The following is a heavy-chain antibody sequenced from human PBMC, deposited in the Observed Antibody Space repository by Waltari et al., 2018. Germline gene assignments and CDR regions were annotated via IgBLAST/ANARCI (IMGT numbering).Heavy chain of an antibody. J-gene: IGHJ4*01. CDR1: GFGFTAAW. V-gene: IGHV3-15*01. CDR2: IKSQNDGATT. CDR3: TTLDAPWGG. Sequence: EVQMVESGGGSVKPGDSLRLSCVPSGFGFTAAWLTWVRQAPGKGLEWVGRIKSQNDGATTDFAASVRGRFSISRDDSQNMVFLQMNSLRVEDTALYYCTTLDAPWGGWGHGTLVTVSS. D-gene: IGHD7-27*01.